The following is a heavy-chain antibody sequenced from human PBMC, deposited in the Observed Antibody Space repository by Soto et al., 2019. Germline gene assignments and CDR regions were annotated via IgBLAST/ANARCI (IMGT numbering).Heavy chain of an antibody. Sequence: QVQLQESGPGLVKPSQTLSLTCTVSGGSISSGGYYWSWIRQHPGKGLEWIGYIYYSGSTYYNPSLKSRVTISLDTSKNQCSLKLSSVPAADTAVYYCARVFCGGNCYPNYWGQGTLVTVSS. V-gene: IGHV4-31*03. D-gene: IGHD2-21*02. J-gene: IGHJ4*02. CDR3: ARVFCGGNCYPNY. CDR2: IYYSGST. CDR1: GGSISSGGYY.